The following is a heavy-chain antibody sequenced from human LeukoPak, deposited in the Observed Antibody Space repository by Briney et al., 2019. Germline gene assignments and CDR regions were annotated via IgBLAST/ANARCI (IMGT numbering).Heavy chain of an antibody. CDR3: ARGGQGSSFDY. V-gene: IGHV4-59*01. J-gene: IGHJ4*02. D-gene: IGHD6-6*01. Sequence: KSSETLSLTCTVSGGSISSYYWSWIRQPPGKGLEWIGYIYYSGSTNYNPSLKSRVTISVDTSKNQFSLKLSSVTAADTAVYYCARGGQGSSFDYWGQGTLVTVSS. CDR1: GGSISSYY. CDR2: IYYSGST.